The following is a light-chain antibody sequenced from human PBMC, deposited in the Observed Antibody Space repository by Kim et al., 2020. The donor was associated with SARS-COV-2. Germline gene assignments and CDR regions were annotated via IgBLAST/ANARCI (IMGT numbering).Light chain of an antibody. CDR1: RSDIARYDY. V-gene: IGLV2-8*01. J-gene: IGLJ2*01. Sequence: GQSVTTSCTGSRSDIARYDYVSWYQQYPGKAPKLIIYDSTKRPSGVPDRFSGSKSANTASLTVSGLQAEDEADYYCSAYAGSNNGVFGGGTQLTVL. CDR2: DST. CDR3: SAYAGSNNGV.